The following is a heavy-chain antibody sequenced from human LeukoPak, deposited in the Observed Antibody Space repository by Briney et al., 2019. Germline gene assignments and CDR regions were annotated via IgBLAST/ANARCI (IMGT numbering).Heavy chain of an antibody. CDR1: GYTFTGYY. CDR3: ARDTRMVWFGELLAYNWFDP. V-gene: IGHV1-2*02. D-gene: IGHD3-10*01. CDR2: INPNSGGT. Sequence: ASVKVSCKASGYTFTGYYMHWVRQAPGQGLEWMGWINPNSGGTNCAQKFQGRVTMTRDTSISTAYMELSRLRSDDTAVYYCARDTRMVWFGELLAYNWFDPWGQGTLVTVSS. J-gene: IGHJ5*02.